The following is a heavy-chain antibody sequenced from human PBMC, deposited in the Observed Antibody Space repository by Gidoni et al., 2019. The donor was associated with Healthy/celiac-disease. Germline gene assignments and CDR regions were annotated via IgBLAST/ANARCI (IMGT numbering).Heavy chain of an antibody. Sequence: EVQLVESGGGLVQPGGSLRLSCAASGFTFSTYDMHWGRQATGKGLEWVSAIGTAGDTYYPGSVKGRFTISRENTKNSLYLQMNSLRAGDTAVYYCVRVSGDFGDYTNNWRYFDLWGRGTLVTVSS. CDR3: VRVSGDFGDYTNNWRYFDL. J-gene: IGHJ2*01. CDR2: IGTAGDT. V-gene: IGHV3-13*01. D-gene: IGHD4-17*01. CDR1: GFTFSTYD.